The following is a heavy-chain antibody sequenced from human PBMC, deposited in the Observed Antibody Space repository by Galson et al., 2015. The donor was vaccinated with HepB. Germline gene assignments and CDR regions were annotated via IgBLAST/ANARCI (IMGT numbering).Heavy chain of an antibody. CDR2: INDLGDGT. Sequence: SLRLSCAASGFTFRTFAMSWVRQAPGKGLEWVSTINDLGDGTLYAASVKGRFTISRDNSKSTLYVQMNGLTAEDSAIYYCAKDPDYGDSDYFENWGQGTLVTVSA. D-gene: IGHD4-17*01. V-gene: IGHV3-23*01. CDR1: GFTFRTFA. J-gene: IGHJ4*02. CDR3: AKDPDYGDSDYFEN.